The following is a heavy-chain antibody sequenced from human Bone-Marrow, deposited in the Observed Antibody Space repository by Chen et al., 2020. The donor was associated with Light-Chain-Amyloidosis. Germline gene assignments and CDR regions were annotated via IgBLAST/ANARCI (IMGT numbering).Heavy chain of an antibody. V-gene: IGHV3-23*01. CDR1: GFSYSRFA. J-gene: IGHJ4*02. CDR2: ISATGGSI. D-gene: IGHD6-19*01. Sequence: EVQLLESGGGLAQAGGSLRLSCEASGFSYSRFAMTWVRLAPGKGLEWVSSISATGGSIYYADSVKGLFTISRDNSKNTLSLQMDSLRDEDTAIYYCARDRLGWGFPNNPFDVWGQGSLVTVSS. CDR3: ARDRLGWGFPNNPFDV.